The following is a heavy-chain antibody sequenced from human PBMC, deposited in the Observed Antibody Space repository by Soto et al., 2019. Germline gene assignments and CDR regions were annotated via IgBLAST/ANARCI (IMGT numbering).Heavy chain of an antibody. J-gene: IGHJ4*02. Sequence: QVQLVESGGGVVQPGRSLRLSCAASGFTFSSYGMHWVRQAPGKGLEWVAVISYDGSNKYYADSVKGRFTISRDHSKNPLYLQMNSLRAEDTAVYYCAEDGVQLRFDYWGQGTLVTVSS. D-gene: IGHD5-18*01. CDR3: AEDGVQLRFDY. V-gene: IGHV3-30*18. CDR1: GFTFSSYG. CDR2: ISYDGSNK.